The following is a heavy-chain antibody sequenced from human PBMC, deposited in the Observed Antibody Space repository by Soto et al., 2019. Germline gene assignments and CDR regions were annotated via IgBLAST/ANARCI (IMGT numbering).Heavy chain of an antibody. Sequence: QVQLVQSGAEEKKPGASVKVSCKASGYTFTSYAMHWVRQAPVQRLEWMGWINAGNGNTKYSQKFQGRVTITRDTYASTAYMELSSLRSEATAVYYCARGTVVTHFDYWGPVTLVTVSS. V-gene: IGHV1-3*05. CDR2: INAGNGNT. D-gene: IGHD2-15*01. CDR3: ARGTVVTHFDY. J-gene: IGHJ4*02. CDR1: GYTFTSYA.